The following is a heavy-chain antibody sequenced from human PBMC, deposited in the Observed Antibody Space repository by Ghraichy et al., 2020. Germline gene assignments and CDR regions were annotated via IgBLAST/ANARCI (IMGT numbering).Heavy chain of an antibody. Sequence: GGSLRLSCAASGFTFSSYWMYWVRQVPGKGLVWVSRIYGDGGLITYADSVKGRFTISRDNARNTLYLQMNSLTAEDTAVYYCGWHKHRYCDNISCSYWGQGTLVTVSS. J-gene: IGHJ4*02. D-gene: IGHD3-22*01. CDR1: GFTFSSYW. CDR3: GWHKHRYCDNISCSY. V-gene: IGHV3-74*01. CDR2: IYGDGGLI.